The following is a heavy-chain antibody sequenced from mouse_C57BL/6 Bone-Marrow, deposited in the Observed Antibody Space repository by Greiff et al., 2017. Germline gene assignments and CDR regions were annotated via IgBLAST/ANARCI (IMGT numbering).Heavy chain of an antibody. D-gene: IGHD2-1*01. CDR2: INPSTGGT. J-gene: IGHJ3*01. CDR1: GYSFTGYY. V-gene: IGHV1-42*01. CDR3: ARGGNPAWFAY. Sequence: EVKLVESGPELVKPGASVKISCKASGYSFTGYYMNWVKQSPEKSLEWIGEINPSTGGTTYNQKFKAKATLTVDKSSSTAYMQLKSLTSEDSAVYYCARGGNPAWFAYWGQGTLVTVSA.